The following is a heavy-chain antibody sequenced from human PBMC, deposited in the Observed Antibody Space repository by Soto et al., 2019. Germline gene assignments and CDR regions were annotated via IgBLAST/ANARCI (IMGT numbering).Heavy chain of an antibody. CDR1: GFTFSTYA. Sequence: GGSLRLSCAASGFTFSTYALGWVRQAPGKGLEWVSAISGSGGSTYYADSVKGRFTISRDNSKNTLYLQMNSLRAEDTAVYYCARVVVAATKFDYWGQGTLVTVSS. CDR2: ISGSGGST. CDR3: ARVVVAATKFDY. V-gene: IGHV3-23*01. D-gene: IGHD2-15*01. J-gene: IGHJ4*02.